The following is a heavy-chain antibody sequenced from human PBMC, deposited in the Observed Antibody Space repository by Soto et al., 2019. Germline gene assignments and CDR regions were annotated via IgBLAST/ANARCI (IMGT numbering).Heavy chain of an antibody. D-gene: IGHD3-3*01. CDR3: TRVGYDFWSGYQNWFDP. V-gene: IGHV3-49*03. Sequence: GGSLRLSCTASGFTFGDYAMSWFRQAPGKGLEWVGFIRGKAYGGTTEYAASVKGRFTISRDDSKSIAYLQMNSLKTEDTAVYYCTRVGYDFWSGYQNWFDPWGQGTLVTVSS. CDR2: IRGKAYGGTT. J-gene: IGHJ5*02. CDR1: GFTFGDYA.